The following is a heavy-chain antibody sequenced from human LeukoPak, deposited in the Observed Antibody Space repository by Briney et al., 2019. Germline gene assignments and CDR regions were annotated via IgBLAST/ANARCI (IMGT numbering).Heavy chain of an antibody. Sequence: GSLRLSCAASGFTFSSYSMNWVRQAPGKGLEWVSSISSSSSYIYYADSVKGRFTISRDNAKNSLYLQMNSLRAEDTAVYYCARDRPGYSGYDSYGMDVWGQGTTVTVSS. CDR1: GFTFSSYS. CDR2: ISSSSSYI. J-gene: IGHJ6*02. D-gene: IGHD5-12*01. CDR3: ARDRPGYSGYDSYGMDV. V-gene: IGHV3-21*01.